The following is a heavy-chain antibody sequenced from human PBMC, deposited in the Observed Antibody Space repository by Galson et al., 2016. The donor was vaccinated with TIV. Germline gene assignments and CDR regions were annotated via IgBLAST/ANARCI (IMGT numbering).Heavy chain of an antibody. CDR2: IPYSGGSTT. D-gene: IGHD3-16*01. Sequence: SLRLSCAAFGFTFSSYSMTWVRQAPGKGLEWVSTIPYSGGSTTYYAESVKGRLTISRDNTKNTLYLEMNSLRVEDTAVYFCARLGVRELWNYWGQGTLVAVSS. V-gene: IGHV3-23*01. CDR3: ARLGVRELWNY. J-gene: IGHJ4*02. CDR1: GFTFSSYS.